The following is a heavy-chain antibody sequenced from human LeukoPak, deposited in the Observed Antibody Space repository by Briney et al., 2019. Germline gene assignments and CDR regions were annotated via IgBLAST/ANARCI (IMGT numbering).Heavy chain of an antibody. CDR2: IYYSGST. CDR1: GGSVSSGSYY. J-gene: IGHJ3*01. Sequence: PSETLSLTCTVSGGSVSSGSYYWSWIRQPPGKGLEWIGYIYYSGSTNYNPSLKSRVTISVDTSKNQFSLKLSSVTAADTAVYYCAEYSGSSWGQGTMVTVSS. V-gene: IGHV4-61*01. D-gene: IGHD1-26*01. CDR3: AEYSGSS.